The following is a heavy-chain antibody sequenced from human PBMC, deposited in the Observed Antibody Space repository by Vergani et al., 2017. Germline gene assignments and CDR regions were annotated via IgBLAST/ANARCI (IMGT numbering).Heavy chain of an antibody. J-gene: IGHJ6*02. Sequence: EVQLVESGGGLVQPGGSLRLSCAASGFTFSSYWMHWVRQAPGKGLVWVSRISSVGSSTSYADPVKGRFTISRDNPKNTLYLQMNSLRAEDTAVYYCARDLLPNYDFWSGYSHAYYYYCCMDVWGQGTTVTVSS. CDR3: ARDLLPNYDFWSGYSHAYYYYCCMDV. CDR2: ISSVGSST. V-gene: IGHV3-74*01. D-gene: IGHD3-3*01. CDR1: GFTFSSYW.